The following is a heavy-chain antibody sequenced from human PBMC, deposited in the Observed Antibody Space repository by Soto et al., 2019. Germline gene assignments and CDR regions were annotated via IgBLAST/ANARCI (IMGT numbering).Heavy chain of an antibody. CDR2: ISAYSGNT. V-gene: IGHV1-18*01. CDR3: ARDHSAYDSGTPAY. J-gene: IGHJ4*02. Sequence: QVQLVQSGADVKKPGASVKVSCKASGYTFSSYGINWVRQAPGQGLEWMGWISAYSGNTNYEQKLQGRVTMTTDTSTTAAYMELRGLTYDDTAVYYCARDHSAYDSGTPAYWGQGTRVTVSS. D-gene: IGHD5-12*01. CDR1: GYTFSSYG.